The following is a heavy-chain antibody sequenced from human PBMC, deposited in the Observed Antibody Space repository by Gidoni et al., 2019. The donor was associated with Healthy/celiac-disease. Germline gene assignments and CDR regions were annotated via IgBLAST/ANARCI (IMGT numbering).Heavy chain of an antibody. CDR2: IYYSGST. J-gene: IGHJ4*02. V-gene: IGHV4-39*01. CDR1: GGSISSSSYY. CDR3: ARLRDFWSGYPYYFDY. D-gene: IGHD3-3*01. Sequence: QLQLQESGPGLVKPSETLSLTCTVSGGSISSSSYYWGWIRQPPGKGLEWIGSIYYSGSTYYNPSLKGRVTISVDTSKNQFSLKLSSVTAADTAVYYCARLRDFWSGYPYYFDYWGQGTLVTVSS.